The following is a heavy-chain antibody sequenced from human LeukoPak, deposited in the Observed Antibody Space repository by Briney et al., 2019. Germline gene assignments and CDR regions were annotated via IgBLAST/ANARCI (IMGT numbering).Heavy chain of an antibody. J-gene: IGHJ6*02. CDR2: MSSRSGVI. CDR1: GFNFSDYY. D-gene: IGHD5-24*01. CDR3: AGGLLEAQGWLQWLGTVYSMDV. Sequence: GGSLRLSCVASGFNFSDYYMNWIRQSPGTGLGWISYMSSRSGVIYYADSVKGRFTISRDNARNSLYLQMNSLRVDDTAVYYCAGGLLEAQGWLQWLGTVYSMDVWGQGTPVTVSS. V-gene: IGHV3-11*01.